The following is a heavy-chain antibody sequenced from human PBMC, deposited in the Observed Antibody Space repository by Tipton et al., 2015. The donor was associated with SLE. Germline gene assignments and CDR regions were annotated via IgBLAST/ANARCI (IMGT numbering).Heavy chain of an antibody. J-gene: IGHJ4*02. V-gene: IGHV4-4*02. Sequence: TLSLTCAVSGGSIRSSNWWSWVRQPPGKGLEWIGEIHHGGSTNSNPSLKSRVTISVDKSKNQFSLKVSSVTVADTAVYYCARLHRDGYKNRDYWGQGTLVTVSS. CDR1: GGSIRSSNW. CDR3: ARLHRDGYKNRDY. D-gene: IGHD5-24*01. CDR2: IHHGGST.